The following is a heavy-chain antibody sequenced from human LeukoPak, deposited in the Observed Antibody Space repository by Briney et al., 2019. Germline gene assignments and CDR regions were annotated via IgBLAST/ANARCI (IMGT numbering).Heavy chain of an antibody. D-gene: IGHD3-9*01. J-gene: IGHJ3*02. Sequence: SETLSLTCTVSGGSVSSGSYYWSWIRQPPGKGLEWIGYIYYSGSTNYNPSLKSRVTISVDTSKNQFSLKLSSVTAADTAVHYCARDLTDAFDIWGQGTMVTVSS. V-gene: IGHV4-61*01. CDR3: ARDLTDAFDI. CDR2: IYYSGST. CDR1: GGSVSSGSYY.